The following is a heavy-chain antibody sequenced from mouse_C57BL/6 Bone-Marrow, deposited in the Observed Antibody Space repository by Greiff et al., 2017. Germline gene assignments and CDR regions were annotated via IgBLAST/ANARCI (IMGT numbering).Heavy chain of an antibody. CDR3: ARDNYGSSPFDY. V-gene: IGHV1-4*01. CDR2: INPSSGYT. CDR1: GYTFTSYT. Sequence: VQLQQSGAELARPGASVKMSCKASGYTFTSYTMHWVKQRPGQGLEWIGYINPSSGYTKYNQKFKDKATLTADKSSSTAYMQLSSLTSEDSAVYYCARDNYGSSPFDYWGQGTTLTVSS. J-gene: IGHJ2*01. D-gene: IGHD1-1*01.